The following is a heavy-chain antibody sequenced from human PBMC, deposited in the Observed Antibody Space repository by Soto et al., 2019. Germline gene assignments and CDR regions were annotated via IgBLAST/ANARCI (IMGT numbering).Heavy chain of an antibody. CDR3: AREYCSSTSCYLPDY. V-gene: IGHV1-18*01. Sequence: ASVKVSCKASGYTFTTYGISWVRQAPGQRLEWKGWITTHNGNTKYAQNLQGRVTVTTDTSTSTAYMELRSLRSDDTAVYYCAREYCSSTSCYLPDYWGQGTLVTVSS. J-gene: IGHJ4*02. CDR1: GYTFTTYG. D-gene: IGHD2-2*01. CDR2: ITTHNGNT.